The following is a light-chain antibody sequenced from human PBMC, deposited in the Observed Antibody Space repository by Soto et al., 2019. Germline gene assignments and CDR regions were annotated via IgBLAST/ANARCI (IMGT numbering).Light chain of an antibody. CDR1: QSFRGL. CDR2: DAS. Sequence: EIVLTQSPGTLSLSPVERATLSCRASQSFRGLLAWYQQKPGQAPRLLIYDASNRATGIPTRFSGSGSGTDFTLTISSLEPEDSAVYYCQQRSNWPLTFGQGTKVDIK. V-gene: IGKV3-11*01. J-gene: IGKJ1*01. CDR3: QQRSNWPLT.